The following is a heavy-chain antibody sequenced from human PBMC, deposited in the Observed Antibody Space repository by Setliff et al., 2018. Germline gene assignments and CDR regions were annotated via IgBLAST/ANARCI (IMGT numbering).Heavy chain of an antibody. D-gene: IGHD6-13*01. V-gene: IGHV3-53*01. CDR2: IYNDGRT. J-gene: IGHJ5*02. CDR1: GFTFSNYA. CDR3: TRGTGRSWSLDP. Sequence: GGSLRFSCEASGFTFSNYAMSWVRQAPGKGLEWVSLIYNDGRTYYADSVKGRFTISRDNSRNTLYLQMNSLRLDDTAVYYCTRGTGRSWSLDPWGQGTLVTVSS.